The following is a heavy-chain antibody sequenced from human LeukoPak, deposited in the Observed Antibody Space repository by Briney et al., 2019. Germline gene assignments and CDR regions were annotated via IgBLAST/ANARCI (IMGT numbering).Heavy chain of an antibody. Sequence: SETLSLTCTVSGGSISSYYWSWIRQPPGKGLEWIGEINHSGSTNYNPSLKSRVTISVDTSKNQFSLKLSSVTAADTAVYYCARGLGDNWKWSVRAGDYYYGMDVWGQGTTVTVSS. CDR2: INHSGST. J-gene: IGHJ6*02. CDR3: ARGLGDNWKWSVRAGDYYYGMDV. CDR1: GGSISSYY. D-gene: IGHD1-1*01. V-gene: IGHV4-34*01.